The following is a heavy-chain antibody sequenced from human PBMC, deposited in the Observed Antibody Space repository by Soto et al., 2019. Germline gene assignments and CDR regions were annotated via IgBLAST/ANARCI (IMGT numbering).Heavy chain of an antibody. V-gene: IGHV1-69*06. CDR2: IIPIFGTA. J-gene: IGHJ4*02. Sequence: SVKVSCKASGHTFTNYVFSWVRHAPGQGLEWMGGIIPIFGTANYAQKFQGRVTITADKSTSTAYMELSSLRSEDTAVYYCARALIVGATTYDYWGQGTLVTVSS. D-gene: IGHD1-26*01. CDR1: GHTFTNYV. CDR3: ARALIVGATTYDY.